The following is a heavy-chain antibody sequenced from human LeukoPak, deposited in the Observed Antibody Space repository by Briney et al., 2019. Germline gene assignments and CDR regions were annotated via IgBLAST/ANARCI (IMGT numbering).Heavy chain of an antibody. V-gene: IGHV3-30*02. J-gene: IGHJ4*02. Sequence: GGSPRLSCAASGFTFDEYGMNWVRQVPGKGLEWVAFIRSDGSNKYYADSVKGRFTVSRDNSNNTLYLQMNSLRAEDTAVFYCAKDLTFDYWGQGTLVTVSS. CDR1: GFTFDEYG. CDR3: AKDLTFDY. CDR2: IRSDGSNK.